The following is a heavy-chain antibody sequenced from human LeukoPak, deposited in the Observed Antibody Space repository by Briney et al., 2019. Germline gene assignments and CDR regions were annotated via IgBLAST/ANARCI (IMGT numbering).Heavy chain of an antibody. CDR1: GGSISSSSYY. CDR2: INHSGST. J-gene: IGHJ3*02. Sequence: SETLSLTCTVSGGSISSSSYYWGWIRQPPGKGLEWIGKINHSGSTNYNPSLKSRVTISVDTSKNQFSLKLSSVTAADTAVYYCARGTTTWNPDAFDIWGQGTMVTVSA. CDR3: ARGTTTWNPDAFDI. V-gene: IGHV4-39*07. D-gene: IGHD4-17*01.